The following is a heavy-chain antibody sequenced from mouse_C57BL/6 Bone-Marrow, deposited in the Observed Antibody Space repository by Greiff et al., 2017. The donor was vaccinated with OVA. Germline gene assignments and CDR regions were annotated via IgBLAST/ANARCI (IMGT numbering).Heavy chain of an antibody. CDR1: GYSITSGYY. CDR3: ANGYDSWFAY. CDR2: ISYDGNN. Sequence: ESGPGLVKPSQSLSLTCSVTGYSITSGYYWNWIRQFPGNKLEWMGYISYDGNNNYNPSLKNRISITRDTSKNQFFLKLNSVTTEDTATYYCANGYDSWFAYWGQVTLVTVSA. J-gene: IGHJ3*01. D-gene: IGHD2-2*01. V-gene: IGHV3-6*01.